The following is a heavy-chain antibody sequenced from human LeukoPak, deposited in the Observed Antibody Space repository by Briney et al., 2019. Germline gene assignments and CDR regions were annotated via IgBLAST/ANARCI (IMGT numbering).Heavy chain of an antibody. J-gene: IGHJ6*02. Sequence: GGSLRLSCAASGFTFSSYGMHWVRQAPGKGLEWVAVIWYDGSNKYYADSVKGRFTISRDNSRNTLYLQMNSLGAEDTAVYYCARDRPKPTIFGVVPWGMDVWGQGTTVTVSS. V-gene: IGHV3-33*01. D-gene: IGHD3-3*01. CDR1: GFTFSSYG. CDR3: ARDRPKPTIFGVVPWGMDV. CDR2: IWYDGSNK.